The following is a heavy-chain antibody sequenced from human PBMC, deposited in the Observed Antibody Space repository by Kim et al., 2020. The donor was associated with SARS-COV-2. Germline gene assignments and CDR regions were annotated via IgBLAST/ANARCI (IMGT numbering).Heavy chain of an antibody. CDR2: IHSNGNT. Sequence: SETLSLTCTVSGGSISGGDYHWNWIRQDPGKGLEWLGYIHSNGNTCYNPSLRSRLTIAADTSKNHFSLKLSSVTAADTAVYYCTRDKGVSWYFDYWGQGILVTVAS. CDR3: TRDKGVSWYFDY. V-gene: IGHV4-31*03. D-gene: IGHD6-13*01. CDR1: GGSISGGDYH. J-gene: IGHJ4*02.